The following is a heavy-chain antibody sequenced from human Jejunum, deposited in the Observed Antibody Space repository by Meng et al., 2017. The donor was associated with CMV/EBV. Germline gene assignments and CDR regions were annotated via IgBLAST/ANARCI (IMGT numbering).Heavy chain of an antibody. J-gene: IGHJ4*02. D-gene: IGHD4-11*01. CDR3: AKEDYSNDLDY. CDR2: ISGSGRTT. Sequence: AASGFTFSSYALIWVRQAPEKGLEWVSTISGSGRTTYDADSVKGRFTISRDNSKNTVYLQMNSLRAEDTAVYYCAKEDYSNDLDYWGQGTLVTVSS. CDR1: GFTFSSYA. V-gene: IGHV3-23*01.